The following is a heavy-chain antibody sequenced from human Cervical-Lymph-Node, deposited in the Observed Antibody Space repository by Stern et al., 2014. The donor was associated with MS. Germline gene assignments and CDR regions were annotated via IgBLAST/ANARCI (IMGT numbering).Heavy chain of an antibody. CDR2: ISPLFGTT. Sequence: VQLVESGAEVKQPGSSMKVSCKASGGTFSSIEISWVRQAPGQGLEWLGVISPLFGTTNYAQQVQGRVTIVADESTNTVNMELSRLRSEDTAVYYCVRDQGGIAASWGQGTLVTVSS. D-gene: IGHD6-13*01. V-gene: IGHV1-69*01. CDR1: GGTFSSIE. J-gene: IGHJ4*02. CDR3: VRDQGGIAAS.